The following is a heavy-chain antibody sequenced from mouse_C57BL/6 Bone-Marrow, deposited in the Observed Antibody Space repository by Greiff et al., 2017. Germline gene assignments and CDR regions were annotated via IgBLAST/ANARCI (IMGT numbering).Heavy chain of an antibody. CDR1: GYTFTSYW. CDR3: AYYGSSPLYAMDY. V-gene: IGHV1-55*01. D-gene: IGHD1-1*01. CDR2: IYPGSGST. J-gene: IGHJ4*01. Sequence: VQLQQPGAELVKPGASVQMSCKASGYTFTSYWITWVKQRPGQGLEWIGDIYPGSGSTNYNEKFKSKATLTVDTSSSTAYMQLSSLTSEDSAVYYCAYYGSSPLYAMDYGGQGTSVTVSS.